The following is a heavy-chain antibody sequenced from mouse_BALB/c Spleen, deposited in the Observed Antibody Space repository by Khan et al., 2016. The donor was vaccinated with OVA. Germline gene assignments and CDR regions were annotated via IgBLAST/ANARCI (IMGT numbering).Heavy chain of an antibody. CDR3: ARIKKIVATYFDY. Sequence: QVQLQQSGAELVKAGASVKMSCKASGYTFTSYWMHWVKQRLGQGLEWFAETNPTNGRTYYNEKFKSKAKLNVDKSYSTAYMLLSGPTFEDSAVYYCARIKKIVATYFDYWGQGTTLTVSS. J-gene: IGHJ2*01. V-gene: IGHV1S81*02. CDR2: TNPTNGRT. CDR1: GYTFTSYW. D-gene: IGHD1-1*01.